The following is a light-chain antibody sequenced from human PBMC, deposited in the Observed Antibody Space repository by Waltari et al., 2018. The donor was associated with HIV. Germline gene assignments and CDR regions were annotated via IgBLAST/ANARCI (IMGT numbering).Light chain of an antibody. CDR2: DDS. CDR3: QVWHSNSDHVV. J-gene: IGLJ2*01. Sequence: SYVLTQPPSVSVAPGQTARTPCAGNNLRSPSVHCYQQRPGQAPALVVHDDSDRPSGIPERFSGSNSGNTATLTISRVEAGDEADYYCQVWHSNSDHVVFGGGTKLTVL. CDR1: NLRSPS. V-gene: IGLV3-21*02.